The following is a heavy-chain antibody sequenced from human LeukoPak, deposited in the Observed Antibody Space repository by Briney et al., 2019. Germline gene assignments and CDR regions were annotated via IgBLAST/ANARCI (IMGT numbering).Heavy chain of an antibody. CDR3: AKDRGSWSYGGLDY. CDR1: GFTFRSYG. J-gene: IGHJ4*02. Sequence: GGSLRLSRTSSGFTFRSYGMHWVRQAPGKGLEWVTFIGYDGTKTDYIDSVKGRFTISRDNSKNTLYLQMNSLRIEDTAVYYCAKDRGSWSYGGLDYWGQGILVTVSS. V-gene: IGHV3-30*02. D-gene: IGHD1-26*01. CDR2: IGYDGTKT.